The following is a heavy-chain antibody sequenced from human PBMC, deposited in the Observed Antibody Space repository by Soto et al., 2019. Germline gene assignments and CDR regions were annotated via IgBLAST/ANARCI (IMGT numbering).Heavy chain of an antibody. D-gene: IGHD4-17*01. Sequence: GESLNISCQVSGYTFTIYWIGWVLQMPGKGLEWMGIIYPSDSDTRYSPSFQGQVTISADQSINTAYLQRDSLKASDTAIYYCARSANTVADHFDLWGQGTPVTVSS. CDR3: ARSANTVADHFDL. V-gene: IGHV5-51*01. CDR1: GYTFTIYW. CDR2: IYPSDSDT. J-gene: IGHJ4*02.